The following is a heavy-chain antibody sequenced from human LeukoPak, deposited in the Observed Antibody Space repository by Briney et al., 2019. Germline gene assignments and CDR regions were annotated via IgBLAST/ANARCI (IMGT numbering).Heavy chain of an antibody. D-gene: IGHD2-2*02. Sequence: GGSLRLSCAASGFTFDDYAMHWVRQAPGKGLEWVSGISWNCGSIGYADSVKGRFTISRDNAKNSLYLQMNSLRAEDMALYYCAKAMGDYCSSTSCYSVEAGAFDIWGQGTMVTVSS. CDR1: GFTFDDYA. V-gene: IGHV3-9*03. CDR2: ISWNCGSI. CDR3: AKAMGDYCSSTSCYSVEAGAFDI. J-gene: IGHJ3*02.